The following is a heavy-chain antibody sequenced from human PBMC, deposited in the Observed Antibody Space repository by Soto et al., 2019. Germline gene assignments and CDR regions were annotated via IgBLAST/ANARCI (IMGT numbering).Heavy chain of an antibody. D-gene: IGHD6-13*01. Sequence: EVQLLESGGGLVQPGGSLRLSCAASGFTFSSYAMSWVRQAPGKGLEWVSAISGSGGSTYYADSVKGRFTISRDNSTNPLYLQMNSLRAEDTGVYYCAKENGYSSSWFEFDYWGQGTLVIVSS. CDR2: ISGSGGST. CDR1: GFTFSSYA. V-gene: IGHV3-23*01. J-gene: IGHJ4*02. CDR3: AKENGYSSSWFEFDY.